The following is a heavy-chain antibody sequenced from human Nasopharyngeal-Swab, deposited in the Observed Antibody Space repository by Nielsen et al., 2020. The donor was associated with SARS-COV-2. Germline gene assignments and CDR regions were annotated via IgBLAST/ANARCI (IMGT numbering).Heavy chain of an antibody. CDR2: INHSGST. D-gene: IGHD6-6*01. J-gene: IGHJ3*02. V-gene: IGHV4-34*01. Sequence: SETLSLTCAVYGGSFSGYYWSWIRQPPGKGLEWIGEINHSGSTNYNPSLKSRVTISVDTSKNQFSLKLSSVTAADTAVYYCARGDSSSSPAFDIWGQGTMVTASS. CDR3: ARGDSSSSPAFDI. CDR1: GGSFSGYY.